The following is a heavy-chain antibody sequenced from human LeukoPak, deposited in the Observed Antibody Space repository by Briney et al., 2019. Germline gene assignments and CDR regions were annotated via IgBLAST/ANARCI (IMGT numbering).Heavy chain of an antibody. Sequence: PGGSLRLSCAASGFTFSNYAMHWVRQAPGKGLEWVAIVSHDGRNQYYAESVKGRFTVSRDSSKNTVSLQMNSLRAGDTAVYYCARLYYDILTGSDGYGMDVWGQGTTVTVSS. CDR3: ARLYYDILTGSDGYGMDV. CDR1: GFTFSNYA. V-gene: IGHV3-30*04. J-gene: IGHJ6*02. CDR2: VSHDGRNQ. D-gene: IGHD3-9*01.